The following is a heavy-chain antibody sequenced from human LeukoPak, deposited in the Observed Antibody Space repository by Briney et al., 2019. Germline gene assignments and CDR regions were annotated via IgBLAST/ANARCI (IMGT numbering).Heavy chain of an antibody. CDR1: GFSLSSSGVG. Sequence: SGPTLVNPTQTLTLTCTFSGFSLSSSGVGVGWIRQPPGKALEWLALIYRDDDKRHNPFLKSRLTITKDTSKNQVVLTMTNMDPVDTATYYCAHRRSGYNFNDGDFDYWGQGTLVTVSS. CDR3: AHRRSGYNFNDGDFDY. CDR2: IYRDDDK. V-gene: IGHV2-5*02. D-gene: IGHD3-22*01. J-gene: IGHJ4*02.